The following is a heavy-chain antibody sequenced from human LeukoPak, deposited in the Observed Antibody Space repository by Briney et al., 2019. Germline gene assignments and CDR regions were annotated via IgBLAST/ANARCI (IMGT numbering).Heavy chain of an antibody. V-gene: IGHV4-61*02. Sequence: PSETLSLTCTVSGGSISSGSYYWSWIRQPAGKGLEWIGRIYTSGSTNYNPSLKSRVTISVDTSKNQFSLKLSSVTAADTAVYYCARSRGTSGPKPPLYYYYYMDVWGKGTTVTVSS. CDR3: ARSRGTSGPKPPLYYYYYMDV. D-gene: IGHD1-1*01. CDR1: GGSISSGSYY. J-gene: IGHJ6*03. CDR2: IYTSGST.